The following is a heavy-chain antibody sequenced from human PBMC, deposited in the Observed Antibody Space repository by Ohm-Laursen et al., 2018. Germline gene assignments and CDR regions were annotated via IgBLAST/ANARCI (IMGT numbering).Heavy chain of an antibody. D-gene: IGHD6-13*01. CDR1: GGSISSSSYY. J-gene: IGHJ5*02. Sequence: SDTLSLTCTVSGGSISSSSYYWGWIRQPPGKGLEWIGNIYYSGSTYYNPSLKSRVTISVDTSKNQFSLRLSSVTAADTAVYYCARSIVAAFSGGSWFDAWGQGALVTVSS. CDR2: IYYSGST. CDR3: ARSIVAAFSGGSWFDA. V-gene: IGHV4-39*01.